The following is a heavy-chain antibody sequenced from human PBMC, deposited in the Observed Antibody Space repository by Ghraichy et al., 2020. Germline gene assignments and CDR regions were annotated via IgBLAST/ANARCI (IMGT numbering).Heavy chain of an antibody. V-gene: IGHV3-53*01. CDR3: ARDKGGGYCSSTTCQQTYFGR. Sequence: GGSLRLSCVASGFSVGTNYMSWVRQAPGKGLEWVSIIYSGTNTYYRDSVKGRFIISRDTSKNTLDLQMNSLRAEDTAVYYCARDKGGGYCSSTTCQQTYFGRWGRGTLVTVSS. CDR2: IYSGTNT. CDR1: GFSVGTNY. D-gene: IGHD2-2*01. J-gene: IGHJ2*01.